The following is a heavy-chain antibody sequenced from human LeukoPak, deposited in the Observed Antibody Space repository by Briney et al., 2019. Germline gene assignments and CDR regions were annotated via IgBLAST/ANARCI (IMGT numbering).Heavy chain of an antibody. J-gene: IGHJ4*02. CDR2: IYYSGST. Sequence: APLSLPCTVSGGPISSYYWSWIRQPPGKGLEGIGYIYYSGSTNFNPSLKRRVTISVDTSKNQFSLKLSSVTAADTAVYYCARGGLEYQLLSYFDYWGQGTLVTVSS. V-gene: IGHV4-59*01. CDR1: GGPISSYY. D-gene: IGHD2-2*01. CDR3: ARGGLEYQLLSYFDY.